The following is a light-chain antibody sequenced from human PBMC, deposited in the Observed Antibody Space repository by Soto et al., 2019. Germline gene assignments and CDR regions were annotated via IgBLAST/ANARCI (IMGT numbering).Light chain of an antibody. V-gene: IGKV1-39*01. CDR1: QTIISY. CDR2: AAS. Sequence: DIQMTQSPSSLSLSLGDRFTIAGRASQTIISYLNWYQQKPGKAPKLLIFAASTLRPGVPSRFSGSGSGTDFTLTISSLQPEDFATYYCQQSYTTPSFGGGTKVDIK. CDR3: QQSYTTPS. J-gene: IGKJ4*01.